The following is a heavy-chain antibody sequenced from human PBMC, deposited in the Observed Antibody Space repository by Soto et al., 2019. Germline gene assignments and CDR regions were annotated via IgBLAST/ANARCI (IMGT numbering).Heavy chain of an antibody. CDR1: GGSISSGGYY. Sequence: QVQLQESGPGLVKPSQTLSLTCTVSGGSISSGGYYWSWIRQHPGKGLEWIGYIYYSGSTYYNPSRKSRGTLSVDTSKNQFSLKLSSVTAADTAVYYCARRGYSYGSTNWFDPWGQGTLVTVSS. J-gene: IGHJ5*02. D-gene: IGHD5-18*01. V-gene: IGHV4-31*03. CDR2: IYYSGST. CDR3: ARRGYSYGSTNWFDP.